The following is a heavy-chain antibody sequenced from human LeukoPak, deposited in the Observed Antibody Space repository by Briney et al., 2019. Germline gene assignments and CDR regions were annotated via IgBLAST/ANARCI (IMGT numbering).Heavy chain of an antibody. D-gene: IGHD2-21*01. J-gene: IGHJ6*03. Sequence: GGSLRLSCEASGFTFITFPVHWVRQTPDKGLEWVAVISDDGRDIYYADSVKGRFTIAIDNSKNTLYLQMNSLSPEDTAVVYCARVGRVSIYSINMELWGEGHTVTVSS. CDR3: ARVGRVSIYSINMEL. V-gene: IGHV3-30*04. CDR2: ISDDGRDI. CDR1: GFTFITFP.